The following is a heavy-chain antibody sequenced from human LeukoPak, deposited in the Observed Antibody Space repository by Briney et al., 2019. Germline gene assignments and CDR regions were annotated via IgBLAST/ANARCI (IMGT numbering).Heavy chain of an antibody. CDR3: ASGGGGVIPAAIRSYYYYYMDV. J-gene: IGHJ6*03. CDR1: GGSISSGGYY. Sequence: PSQTLSLTCTVSGGSISSGGYYWSWIRQHPGKGLEWIGYIYYSGSTYYNPSLKSRVTISVDTSKNQFSLKLSSVTAADTVVYYCASGGGGVIPAAIRSYYYYYMDVWGKGTTVTVSS. D-gene: IGHD2-2*01. CDR2: IYYSGST. V-gene: IGHV4-31*03.